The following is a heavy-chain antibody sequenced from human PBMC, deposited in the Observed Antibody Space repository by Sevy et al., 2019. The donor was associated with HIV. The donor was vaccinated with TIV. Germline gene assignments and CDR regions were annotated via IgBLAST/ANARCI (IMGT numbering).Heavy chain of an antibody. J-gene: IGHJ5*02. CDR1: GYSFTSYW. D-gene: IGHD5-18*01. CDR2: IYPGDSDT. Sequence: GESLKISCKGSGYSFTSYWIGWVRQMPGKGLEWMGIIYPGDSDTRYSPSFQGQVTISADKSISTAYLQWSSLKASDTAMYYCARLGNVDTAMSDSHSWFDPWGQGTLVTVSS. CDR3: ARLGNVDTAMSDSHSWFDP. V-gene: IGHV5-51*01.